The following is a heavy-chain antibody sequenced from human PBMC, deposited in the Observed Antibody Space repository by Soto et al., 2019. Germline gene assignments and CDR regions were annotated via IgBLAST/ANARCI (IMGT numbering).Heavy chain of an antibody. J-gene: IGHJ3*02. Sequence: ASVKVSCKASGYTFTSYGISWVRQAPGQGLEWMGWISAYNGNTNYAQKLQGRVTMTTDTSTSTAYMELRSLRSDDTAVYYCARDKAGVVIDAFDIWGQGTMVTVSS. V-gene: IGHV1-18*01. CDR3: ARDKAGVVIDAFDI. D-gene: IGHD3-22*01. CDR2: ISAYNGNT. CDR1: GYTFTSYG.